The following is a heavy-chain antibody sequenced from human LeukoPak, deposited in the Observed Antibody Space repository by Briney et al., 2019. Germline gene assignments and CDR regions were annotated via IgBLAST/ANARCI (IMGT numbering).Heavy chain of an antibody. CDR2: ISAYNGNT. J-gene: IGHJ4*02. Sequence: GASVRVSCKASDYNFSSHGVSWERQAPGQGLEWMGRISAYNGNTNYAQKVQGRVTMTTDTSTSTAYMDLRSLRSDDTAVYYCARTIDYGDSEVLDYWGQGTLVTVSS. CDR1: DYNFSSHG. V-gene: IGHV1-18*01. D-gene: IGHD4-17*01. CDR3: ARTIDYGDSEVLDY.